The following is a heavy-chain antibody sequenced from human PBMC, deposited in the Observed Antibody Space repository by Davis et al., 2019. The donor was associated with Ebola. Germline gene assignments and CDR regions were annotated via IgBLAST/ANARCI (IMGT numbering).Heavy chain of an antibody. D-gene: IGHD6-13*01. CDR3: AKFWGAEYSSTWFYFHH. CDR1: GFTFSSYG. CDR2: ISYDGSNK. V-gene: IGHV3-30*18. J-gene: IGHJ4*02. Sequence: GESLKISCAASGFTFSSYGMHWVRQAPGKGLEWVAVISYDGSNKYYADSVKGRFTISRDNYKNSLFLEMNSLRAEDTAVYYCAKFWGAEYSSTWFYFHHWGQGTQVAVSP.